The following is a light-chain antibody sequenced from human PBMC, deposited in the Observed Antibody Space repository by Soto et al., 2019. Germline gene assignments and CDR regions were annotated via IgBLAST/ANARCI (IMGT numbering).Light chain of an antibody. V-gene: IGLV2-11*01. Sequence: QSVLTQPRSVSGSPGQSVTIVCTGNSGDVGRYNYVSWYQHHPGKAPKLMIYDVSTRPSGVPDRFSGSKSGITASLTISGLQAEDEADYYCCSYAGSPYVFGTGTKVTVL. CDR3: CSYAGSPYV. CDR2: DVS. CDR1: SGDVGRYNY. J-gene: IGLJ1*01.